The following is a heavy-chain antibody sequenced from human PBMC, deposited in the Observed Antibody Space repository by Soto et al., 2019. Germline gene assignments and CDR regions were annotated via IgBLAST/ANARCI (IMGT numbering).Heavy chain of an antibody. Sequence: GGSLRLSCAASGFTFSDYYMSWIRQAPGKGLEWVSYISSSGSTIYYADSVKGRFTISRDNAKNSLYLQMNSLRAEDTAVYYCARDNKEQQWLSPYYFDYWGQGTLVTVSS. CDR2: ISSSGSTI. D-gene: IGHD6-19*01. CDR1: GFTFSDYY. J-gene: IGHJ4*02. CDR3: ARDNKEQQWLSPYYFDY. V-gene: IGHV3-11*01.